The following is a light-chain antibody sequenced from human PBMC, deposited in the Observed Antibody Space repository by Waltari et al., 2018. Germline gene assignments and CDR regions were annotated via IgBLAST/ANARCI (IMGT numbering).Light chain of an antibody. CDR2: KGI. CDR1: SGSVSSTSY. Sequence: QTVVTQEPSLSVSPGGTVTLTCALSSGSVSSTSYPTWCQQTPGQPPRTLVYKGISRSSGVPDRFSGSILGNTAALTITGAQADDESDYYCSMYMGSGVWVFGGGTKLTVL. V-gene: IGLV8-61*01. J-gene: IGLJ3*02. CDR3: SMYMGSGVWV.